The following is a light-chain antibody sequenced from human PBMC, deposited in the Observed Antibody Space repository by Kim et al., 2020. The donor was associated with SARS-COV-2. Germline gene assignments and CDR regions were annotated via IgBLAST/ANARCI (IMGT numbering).Light chain of an antibody. Sequence: ARGPPVRSTCQGDSLRSYYASWYQQKPGQAPVLVIYGKNNRPSGIPDRFSGSSSGNTASLTITGAQAEDEADYYCNSRDSSGNHVVFGGGTQLTVL. CDR2: GKN. CDR1: SLRSYY. CDR3: NSRDSSGNHVV. V-gene: IGLV3-19*01. J-gene: IGLJ2*01.